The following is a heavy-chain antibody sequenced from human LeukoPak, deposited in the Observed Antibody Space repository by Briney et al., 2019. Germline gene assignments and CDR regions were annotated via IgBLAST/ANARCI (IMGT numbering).Heavy chain of an antibody. CDR2: INKDGSEK. CDR1: GFFFSNYW. CDR3: AREGLNWNDVGWIDY. D-gene: IGHD1-1*01. V-gene: IGHV3-7*01. J-gene: IGHJ4*02. Sequence: GGSLRLSCVASGFFFSNYWMSWVRQAPGKGLEWVANINKDGSEKYYVDSVKGRFTISRDNAKNPLYLQINSLRVEDTAVYYCAREGLNWNDVGWIDYWGQGTLVTISS.